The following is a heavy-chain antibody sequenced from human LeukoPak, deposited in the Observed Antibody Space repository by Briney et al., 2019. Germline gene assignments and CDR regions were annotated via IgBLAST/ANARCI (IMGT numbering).Heavy chain of an antibody. CDR1: GGSISSSSYY. D-gene: IGHD3-10*01. Sequence: SETLSLTCTVSGGSISSSSYYWGWIRQPPGKGLEWIGSIYYSGSTYNLSLKSRVTISVDTSKNQYSLKLSSVTAADTAVYYCARRNYGSGSHFDYWGQGTLVTVSS. CDR3: ARRNYGSGSHFDY. J-gene: IGHJ4*02. CDR2: IYYSGST. V-gene: IGHV4-39*01.